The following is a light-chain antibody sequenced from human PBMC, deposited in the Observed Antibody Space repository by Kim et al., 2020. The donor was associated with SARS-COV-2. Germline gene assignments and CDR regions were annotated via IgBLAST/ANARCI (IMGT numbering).Light chain of an antibody. V-gene: IGLV1-44*01. Sequence: GQRVTISCSGSSAKVGSNSVYWYQQLPGTAPKLLMYSNNQRPSGVPARFSGSKSGTSASLAISGLQSEDEGDYYCAAWDDSLNGRVFGGGTQLTVL. CDR1: SAKVGSNS. CDR2: SNN. CDR3: AAWDDSLNGRV. J-gene: IGLJ3*02.